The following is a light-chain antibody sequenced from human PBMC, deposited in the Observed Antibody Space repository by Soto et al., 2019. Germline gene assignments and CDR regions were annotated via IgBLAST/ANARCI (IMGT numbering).Light chain of an antibody. J-gene: IGKJ1*01. CDR2: GAF. CDR3: QHYNDWPPR. CDR1: QAISSN. Sequence: EIVMTQSPATLSVSPGERATLSCRASQAISSNLAWYQQKPSQPPRLLIYGAFNRATGVPARFSGSGSGTEFTLTISSLQSEDFAVYSCQHYNDWPPRFGQGTNVEIK. V-gene: IGKV3-15*01.